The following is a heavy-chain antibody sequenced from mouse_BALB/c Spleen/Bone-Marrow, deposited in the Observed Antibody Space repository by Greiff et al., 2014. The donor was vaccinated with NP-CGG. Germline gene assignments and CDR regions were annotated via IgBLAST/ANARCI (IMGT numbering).Heavy chain of an antibody. CDR3: TSGYDYYAMDY. D-gene: IGHD2-2*01. CDR1: GYSFTSYW. V-gene: IGHV1-5*01. J-gene: IGHJ4*01. Sequence: VQLQQSGTVLARPGASVKMSCKASGYSFTSYWMHWVKQRPGQGLEWIGAIYPGNGDTSYNQKFKGKAKLTAVTSASTAYMELSSLTNEDSAVYYCTSGYDYYAMDYWGQGTSVTVSS. CDR2: IYPGNGDT.